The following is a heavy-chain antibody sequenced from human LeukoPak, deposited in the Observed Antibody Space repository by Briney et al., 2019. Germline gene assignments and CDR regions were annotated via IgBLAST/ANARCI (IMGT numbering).Heavy chain of an antibody. D-gene: IGHD3-22*01. J-gene: IGHJ4*02. CDR2: ISTSSSYT. CDR1: GFTFSDYY. Sequence: GGSLRLSCAASGFTFSDYYMSWIRQAPGKGLEWVSYISTSSSYTNYADSVKGRFTISRDNAKNSLYLQMNSLRAEDTAVYYCATSYYDSSGYYSGSTHWGQGTLVTVSS. V-gene: IGHV3-11*06. CDR3: ATSYYDSSGYYSGSTH.